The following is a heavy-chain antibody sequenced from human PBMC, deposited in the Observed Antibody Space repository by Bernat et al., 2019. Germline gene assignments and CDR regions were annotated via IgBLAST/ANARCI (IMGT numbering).Heavy chain of an antibody. Sequence: QVQLVESGGGVVQPGRSLRLSCAASGFTFSSYAMHWVRQAPGKGLEWVAVISFDGNNKYYADSVKGRFTISRDNSKSTLFLQMNSLRAEDTALYYCARGPPQYCSGDGCYLGLDYWGQGTLVTVSS. CDR1: GFTFSSYA. V-gene: IGHV3-30-3*01. CDR2: ISFDGNNK. CDR3: ARGPPQYCSGDGCYLGLDY. D-gene: IGHD2-15*01. J-gene: IGHJ4*02.